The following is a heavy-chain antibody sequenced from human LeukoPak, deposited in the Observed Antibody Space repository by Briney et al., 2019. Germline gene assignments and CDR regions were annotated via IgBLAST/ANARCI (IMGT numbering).Heavy chain of an antibody. CDR2: IHYTGGA. V-gene: IGHV4-59*01. D-gene: IGHD1-26*01. Sequence: SETLSLTCSVSSGSISGYYWSWIRQPPGKGLEWIAYIHYTGGAKYNASLKSRVTMSVDTPKNQLSLRLNSVPPPDTAVYSCARGGGGSPNWFDPWGPGTLVTVSS. CDR1: SGSISGYY. J-gene: IGHJ5*02. CDR3: ARGGGGSPNWFDP.